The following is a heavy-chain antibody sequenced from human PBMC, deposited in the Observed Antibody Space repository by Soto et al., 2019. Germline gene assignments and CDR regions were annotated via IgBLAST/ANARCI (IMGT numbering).Heavy chain of an antibody. J-gene: IGHJ5*02. V-gene: IGHV4-30-2*01. CDR3: ARDVLGLEDYYDSSALVWFGP. CDR2: IYHSGSS. Sequence: SETLSLTCAVSGASTATGGYSWDWIRQPPGKGLAWIGYIYHSGSSYYNPSLKSRVTISVDTSKNQFSLKLSSVTAADTAVYYCARDVLGLEDYYDSSALVWFGPWGHGTLVTVSS. CDR1: GASTATGGYS. D-gene: IGHD3-22*01.